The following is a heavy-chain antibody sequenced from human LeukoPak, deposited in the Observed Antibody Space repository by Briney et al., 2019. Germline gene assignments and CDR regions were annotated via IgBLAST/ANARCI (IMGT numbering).Heavy chain of an antibody. CDR1: GGSISSSSYY. CDR3: ASYDILAYYFDY. J-gene: IGHJ4*02. Sequence: KTSETLCLTCTVSGGSISSSSYYWGWIRQPPGKGLEWIGSIYYSGSTYYNPSLKSRVTISVDTSKNQFSLKLSSVTAADTAVYYCASYDILAYYFDYWGQGTLVTLSS. CDR2: IYYSGST. D-gene: IGHD3-9*01. V-gene: IGHV4-39*01.